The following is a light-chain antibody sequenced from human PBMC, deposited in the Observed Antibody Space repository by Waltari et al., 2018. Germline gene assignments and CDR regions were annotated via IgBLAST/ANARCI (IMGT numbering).Light chain of an antibody. V-gene: IGKV3-11*01. CDR2: SAS. CDR3: QQRSNWLGT. CDR1: QIVSNY. Sequence: EIVLTHPPDPLSLSPGEKSTLSCRARQIVSNYIAWYQQKPGQAPRLLIYSASYRATGVPARFSGSGSGTDFTLTISSLEPEDFAVYYCQQRSNWLGTFGEGTKVEIK. J-gene: IGKJ1*01.